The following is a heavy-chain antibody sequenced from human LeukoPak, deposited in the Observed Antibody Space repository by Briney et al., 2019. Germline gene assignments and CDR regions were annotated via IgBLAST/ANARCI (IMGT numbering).Heavy chain of an antibody. Sequence: ASVKVSCKASGYTFTGYYMHWVRQAPGQGLEWMGRINPNSGGTSYAQKFQGRVTMTRDTSISTAYMELSRLRSDDTAVYYCASSTIAVAGLAHDYWGQGTLVTVSS. J-gene: IGHJ4*02. CDR2: INPNSGGT. CDR3: ASSTIAVAGLAHDY. CDR1: GYTFTGYY. V-gene: IGHV1-2*06. D-gene: IGHD6-19*01.